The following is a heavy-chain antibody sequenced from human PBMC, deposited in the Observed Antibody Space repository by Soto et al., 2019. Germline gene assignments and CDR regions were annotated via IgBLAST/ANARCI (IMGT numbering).Heavy chain of an antibody. V-gene: IGHV1-18*04. CDR3: ARDLMYSYDSSGYSLLYY. J-gene: IGHJ4*02. Sequence: QVQLVQSGAEVKKPGASVKVSCKASGYTFTSYGISWVRQAPGQGLEWMGWISAYNGNTNYAQKLQGRVTMTTETSTSTAYMELRSLRSDDTAVYYCARDLMYSYDSSGYSLLYYCGQGTLVTVSS. CDR1: GYTFTSYG. D-gene: IGHD3-22*01. CDR2: ISAYNGNT.